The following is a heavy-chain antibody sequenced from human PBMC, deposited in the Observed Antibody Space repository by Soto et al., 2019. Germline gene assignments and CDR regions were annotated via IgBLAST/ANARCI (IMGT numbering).Heavy chain of an antibody. D-gene: IGHD3-22*01. CDR2: IYPGDSDT. CDR1: GYSFTSYW. CDR3: ARPYDSSTLWAFDI. V-gene: IGHV5-51*01. J-gene: IGHJ3*02. Sequence: GESLKISWKGSGYSFTSYWIGWVRQMPGKGLEWMGIIYPGDSDTGYSPSFQGQVTISADKSISTAYLQWSSLKASDTAMYYCARPYDSSTLWAFDIWGQGTMVTVSS.